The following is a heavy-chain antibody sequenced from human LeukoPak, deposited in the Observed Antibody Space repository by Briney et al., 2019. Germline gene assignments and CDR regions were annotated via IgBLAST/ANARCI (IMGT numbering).Heavy chain of an antibody. Sequence: ASVKVSCKASGYTFTGYYMHWVRQAPGQGLEWMGRINPNSGGTNYAQKFQGRVTMTTDTSISPANMDLSRLRSDDTAVDYCARNTYYDFWSGYYNNWFGPWGQGTLVTVSS. V-gene: IGHV1-2*06. D-gene: IGHD3-3*01. J-gene: IGHJ5*02. CDR1: GYTFTGYY. CDR3: ARNTYYDFWSGYYNNWFGP. CDR2: INPNSGGT.